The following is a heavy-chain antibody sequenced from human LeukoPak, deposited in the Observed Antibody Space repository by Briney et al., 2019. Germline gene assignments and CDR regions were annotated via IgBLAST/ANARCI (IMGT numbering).Heavy chain of an antibody. D-gene: IGHD3-22*01. CDR3: AKDHYYDSSGGGYFDY. Sequence: GGSLRLSCAASGFTFSSYGMHWVRQAPGKGREWGAFIRYDGSNKYYADYVKRRFTISRDNSKNTLYLQMNSLRAEDTAVYYCAKDHYYDSSGGGYFDYWGQGTLVTVS. V-gene: IGHV3-30*02. CDR2: IRYDGSNK. J-gene: IGHJ4*02. CDR1: GFTFSSYG.